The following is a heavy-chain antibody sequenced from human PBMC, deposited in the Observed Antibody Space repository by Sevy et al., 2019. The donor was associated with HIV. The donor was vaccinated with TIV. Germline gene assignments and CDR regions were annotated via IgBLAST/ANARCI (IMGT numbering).Heavy chain of an antibody. J-gene: IGHJ5*02. Sequence: GGSLRLSCAVSGFSFSDYWMHWVRQTPGKGLEWFARINFEGNTTSYADSVKGRFTISRDNAKKILHLQVNSLTVKDTAVYYCARDSGAGLDSWGQGTLVTVSS. D-gene: IGHD3-10*01. CDR2: INFEGNTT. CDR3: ARDSGAGLDS. V-gene: IGHV3-74*03. CDR1: GFSFSDYW.